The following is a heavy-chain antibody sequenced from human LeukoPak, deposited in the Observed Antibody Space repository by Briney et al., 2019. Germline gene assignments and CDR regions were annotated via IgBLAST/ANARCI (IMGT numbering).Heavy chain of an antibody. D-gene: IGHD3-10*01. CDR2: ISSSSGYI. CDR1: GFTFSSYS. CDR3: ARNVGVLLWFGEPHYFDY. V-gene: IGHV3-21*01. J-gene: IGHJ4*02. Sequence: GGSLRLSCAASGFTFSSYSMNWVRQAPGKGLEWVSSISSSSGYIYYADSVKGRFTISRDNAKNSLYLQMNSLRAEETAVYYCARNVGVLLWFGEPHYFDYWGQGTLVTVSS.